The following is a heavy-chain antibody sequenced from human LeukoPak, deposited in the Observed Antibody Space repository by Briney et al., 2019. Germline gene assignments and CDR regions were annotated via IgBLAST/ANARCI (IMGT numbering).Heavy chain of an antibody. J-gene: IGHJ4*02. CDR2: ISSSSSYI. CDR3: ARDTGLGELPLPVVSLDY. D-gene: IGHD3-16*02. Sequence: GGSLRLSCAASGFTFSSYSMNWVRQAPGKGLEWVSSISSSSSYIYYADSVKGRFTISRDNAKNSLYLQMNSLRAEDTAVYYCARDTGLGELPLPVVSLDYWGQGTLVTVSS. CDR1: GFTFSSYS. V-gene: IGHV3-21*01.